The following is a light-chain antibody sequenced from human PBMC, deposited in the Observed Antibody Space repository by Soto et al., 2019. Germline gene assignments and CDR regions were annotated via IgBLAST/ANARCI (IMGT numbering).Light chain of an antibody. J-gene: IGLJ2*01. Sequence: QSVLTQPPSVSGAPGQRVTISCTGSSSNIGAGYDVHWYQHLPGTAPKLLIYGNSNRPSGVPDRFSGSKSGTSASLAITGLQAEDEADYYCQSYDNSLSGLVFGGGTKLTVL. CDR3: QSYDNSLSGLV. CDR2: GNS. V-gene: IGLV1-40*01. CDR1: SSNIGAGYD.